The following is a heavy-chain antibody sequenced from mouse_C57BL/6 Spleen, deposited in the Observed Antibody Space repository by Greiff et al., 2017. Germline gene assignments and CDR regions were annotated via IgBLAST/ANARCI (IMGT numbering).Heavy chain of an antibody. CDR1: GYTFTSYW. CDR2: IDPSDSYT. D-gene: IGHD1-1*01. Sequence: QVQLQQPGAELVMPGASVKLSCKASGYTFTSYWMHWVKQRPGQGLEWIGEIDPSDSYTNYNQKFKGKSALTVDKSSSTAYMQLSSLTSEDSAVYYCARTTVDPYCFDYWGQGTTLTGSS. V-gene: IGHV1-69*01. CDR3: ARTTVDPYCFDY. J-gene: IGHJ2*01.